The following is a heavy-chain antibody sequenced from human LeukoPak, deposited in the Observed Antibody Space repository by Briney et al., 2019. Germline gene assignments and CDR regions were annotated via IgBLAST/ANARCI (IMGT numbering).Heavy chain of an antibody. Sequence: GGSLRLSCAASGFTFSNYGMHWVRQAPGKGLEWVAVISYDGSNKYYADSVKGRFTISRDNSKNTLYLQMNSLRAEDTAVYYCAKDLYCSSTSCSEFDYWGQGTLVTVSS. CDR3: AKDLYCSSTSCSEFDY. V-gene: IGHV3-30*18. CDR1: GFTFSNYG. J-gene: IGHJ4*02. D-gene: IGHD2-2*01. CDR2: ISYDGSNK.